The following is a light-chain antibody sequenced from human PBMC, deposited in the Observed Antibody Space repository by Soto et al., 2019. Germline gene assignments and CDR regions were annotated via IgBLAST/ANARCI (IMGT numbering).Light chain of an antibody. V-gene: IGKV1-5*01. Sequence: DIQMTQSPSSLSASVGDGVTITCRASQSISTWLAWYQQKPGKAPNLLIYDASSLASGVPSRFSGSGSGTEFTLTISSLQPDDFATYYCQQYNSYWTFGQGTKVDIK. CDR3: QQYNSYWT. CDR1: QSISTW. J-gene: IGKJ1*01. CDR2: DAS.